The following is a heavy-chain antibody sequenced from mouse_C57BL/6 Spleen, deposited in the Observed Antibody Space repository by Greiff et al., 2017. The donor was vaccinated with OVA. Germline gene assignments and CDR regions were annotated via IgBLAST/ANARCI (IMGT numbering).Heavy chain of an antibody. Sequence: VQLQQSGAELVQPGASVKLSCKASGYTFTSYGITWVKQSPGQGLEWIGDIYPGSGSTYYNEKLKSKVTLSVDTSTSTAYMQLSSLTSEDSAVYYCARPFYSNVAFFAYWGQGTLLTVSA. CDR3: ARPFYSNVAFFAY. D-gene: IGHD2-5*01. J-gene: IGHJ3*01. V-gene: IGHV1-55*01. CDR2: IYPGSGST. CDR1: GYTFTSYG.